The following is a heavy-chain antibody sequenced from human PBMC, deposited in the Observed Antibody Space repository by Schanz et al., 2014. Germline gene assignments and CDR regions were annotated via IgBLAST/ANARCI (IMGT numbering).Heavy chain of an antibody. J-gene: IGHJ4*02. D-gene: IGHD3-10*01. CDR1: GFTFGDYA. CDR3: AKYRGYYRVSGSYRELEY. V-gene: IGHV3-23*04. CDR2: INTGVNT. Sequence: VQLVESGGGVVQPGRSLRLSCAASGFTFGDYAMTWVRQAPGKGLEWVSAINTGVNTYYADSVRGRFTMSRDNSKNTLYLQMNSLRAGDAAVYYCAKYRGYYRVSGSYRELEYWGQGTLVTVSS.